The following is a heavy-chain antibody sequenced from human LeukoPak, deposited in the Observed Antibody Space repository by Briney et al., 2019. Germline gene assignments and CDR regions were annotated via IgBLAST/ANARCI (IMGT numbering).Heavy chain of an antibody. CDR3: ARRMGRRFGERYYYYHYMDV. J-gene: IGHJ6*03. V-gene: IGHV4-59*04. Sequence: GSLRLSCAASGFTFSSYSMNWVRQAPGKGLEWIGNIYYSGSTYYNASLQSRVTISIDTSKNQFSLKLSSVTAADTAMYYCARRMGRRFGERYYYYHYMDVWGKGTTVTISS. D-gene: IGHD3-10*01. CDR2: IYYSGST. CDR1: GFTFSSYS.